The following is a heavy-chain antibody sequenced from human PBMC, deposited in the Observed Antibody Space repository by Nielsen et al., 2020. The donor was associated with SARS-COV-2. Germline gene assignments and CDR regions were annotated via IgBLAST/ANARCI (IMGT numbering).Heavy chain of an antibody. J-gene: IGHJ4*02. CDR3: ARGGGYSYGALDY. D-gene: IGHD5-18*01. Sequence: GSLRLSCAVYGGSFSGYYWSWIRQLPGKGLEWIGEINHSGSTNYNPSLKSRVTISVDTSKNQFSLKLSSVTAADTAVYYCARGGGYSYGALDYWGQGTLVTVSS. V-gene: IGHV4-34*01. CDR2: INHSGST. CDR1: GGSFSGYY.